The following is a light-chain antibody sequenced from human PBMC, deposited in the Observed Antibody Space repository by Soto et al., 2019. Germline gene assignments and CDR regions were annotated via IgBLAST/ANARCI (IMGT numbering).Light chain of an antibody. CDR3: QQYDNWPRS. CDR2: GAA. V-gene: IGKV3-15*01. Sequence: EIVMTQSPATLSVSPGERATLSCRASQSIGRNLAWYQHKPGQAPRLLIYGAATGTTDIPTRFSASGSGTEFILTISSLQSEDFAVYYCQQYDNWPRSFGQGTKVEV. J-gene: IGKJ1*01. CDR1: QSIGRN.